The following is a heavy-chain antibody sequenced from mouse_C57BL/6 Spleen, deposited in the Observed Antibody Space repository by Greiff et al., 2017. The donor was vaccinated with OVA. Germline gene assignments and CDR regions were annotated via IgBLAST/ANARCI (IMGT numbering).Heavy chain of an antibody. CDR3: ARWGYSNYVDY. Sequence: QVQLKQPGAELVMPGASVKLSCKASGYTFTSYWMHWVKQRPGQGLEWIGEIDPSDSYTNYNQKFKGKSTLTVDKSSSTAYMQLSSLTSEDSAVYYCARWGYSNYVDYWGQGTTLTVSS. CDR1: GYTFTSYW. CDR2: IDPSDSYT. V-gene: IGHV1-69*01. D-gene: IGHD2-5*01. J-gene: IGHJ2*01.